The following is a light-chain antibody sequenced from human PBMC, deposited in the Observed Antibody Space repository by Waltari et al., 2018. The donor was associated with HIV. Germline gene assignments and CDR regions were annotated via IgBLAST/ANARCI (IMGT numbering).Light chain of an antibody. V-gene: IGKV1-39*01. CDR3: QQTYRTPS. J-gene: IGKJ1*01. CDR1: QRIGKF. Sequence: DIPLTQSPSSLAASVGERVTITCRASQRIGKFLNWYQHKLGKAPSLLIFAASSLHSGVPARFIGSGSGTDFTLTITGLQPEDFATYYCQQTYRTPSFGQGTTVEVK. CDR2: AAS.